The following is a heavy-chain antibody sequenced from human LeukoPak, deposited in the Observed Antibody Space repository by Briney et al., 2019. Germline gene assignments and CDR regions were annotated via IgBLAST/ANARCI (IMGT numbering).Heavy chain of an antibody. CDR3: ARGEVAGSDWFDP. CDR1: GDSVSSKTAA. CDR2: TYYRSKWYD. Sequence: SQTLSLTCAISGDSVSSKTAAWTWIRQSPSRGLEWLGRTYYRSKWYDDYAVSVKSRITINPDTSKNQFSLHLNSVTPEDTAVYYCARGEVAGSDWFDPWGQGTPVIVSS. D-gene: IGHD6-19*01. V-gene: IGHV6-1*01. J-gene: IGHJ5*02.